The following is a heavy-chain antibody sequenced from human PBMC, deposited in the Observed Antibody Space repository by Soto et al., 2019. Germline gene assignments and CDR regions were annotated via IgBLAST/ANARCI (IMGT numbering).Heavy chain of an antibody. CDR1: GGSFSGYY. V-gene: IGHV4-34*01. CDR2: INHSGST. CDR3: ARELGIASPPLGFGKNAFEI. D-gene: IGHD6-13*01. Sequence: LSLTCAVYGGSFSGYYWSWIRQPPGKGLEWIGEINHSGSTNYNPSLKSRVTISVDTSKNQFSLKLSSVTAADTAVYYCARELGIASPPLGFGKNAFEIWGKGTMVTVAS. J-gene: IGHJ3*02.